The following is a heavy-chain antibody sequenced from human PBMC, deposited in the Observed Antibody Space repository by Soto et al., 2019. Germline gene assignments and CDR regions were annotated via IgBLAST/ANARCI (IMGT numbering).Heavy chain of an antibody. CDR3: ARGDLDCISTSCYGGDYYYGMDV. D-gene: IGHD2-2*01. J-gene: IGHJ6*02. CDR1: GGSISSGNYY. CDR2: IYYSGST. V-gene: IGHV4-31*03. Sequence: SETLSLTCTVSGGSISSGNYYWSWIRQHQGKGLEWIGYIYYSGSTYYNPSLKSRVTISVDTSKNQFSLKLSSVTAADTAVYYCARGDLDCISTSCYGGDYYYGMDVRGQGTTVPVSS.